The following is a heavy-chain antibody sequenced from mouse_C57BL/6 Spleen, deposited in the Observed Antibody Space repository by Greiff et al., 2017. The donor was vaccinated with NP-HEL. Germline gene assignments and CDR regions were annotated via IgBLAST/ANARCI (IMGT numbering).Heavy chain of an antibody. CDR1: GFTFTDYY. D-gene: IGHD1-1*01. CDR3: ARWTTVASWYFDV. Sequence: EVKLVESGGGLVQPWGSLSLSCAASGFTFTDYYMSWVRQPPGKALEWLGFIRNKANGYTTEYSASVKGRFTISRDNSQSILYLQMNSLRAEDSATYDCARWTTVASWYFDVWGTGTTVTVSS. CDR2: IRNKANGYTT. V-gene: IGHV7-3*01. J-gene: IGHJ1*03.